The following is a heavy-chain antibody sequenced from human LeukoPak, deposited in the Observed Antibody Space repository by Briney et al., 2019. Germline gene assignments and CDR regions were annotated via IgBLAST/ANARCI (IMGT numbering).Heavy chain of an antibody. Sequence: RASETLSLTCTVSGGSITSHSWSWIRQPPGKGLEWIGYIFYSGHTNYNPSLRRRITISVDTSKTQFSLRLTSVTAADTAVYYCARDTDRRSSPGSWFAPWGQGTLVTVSS. V-gene: IGHV4-59*11. CDR3: ARDTDRRSSPGSWFAP. J-gene: IGHJ5*02. CDR2: IFYSGHT. D-gene: IGHD2-15*01. CDR1: GGSITSHS.